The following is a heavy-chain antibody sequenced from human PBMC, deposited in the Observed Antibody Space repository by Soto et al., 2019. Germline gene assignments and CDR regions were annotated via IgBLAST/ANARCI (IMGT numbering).Heavy chain of an antibody. Sequence: SVKVSCQASGGTFSSYAISWVRQAPGQGLEWMGGIIPIFGTANYAQKFQGRVTITADESTSTAYMELSSLRSEDTAVYYCARDDGAGSSGYYYFRYFYGMDVWGQGTTVTVS. CDR2: IIPIFGTA. V-gene: IGHV1-69*13. J-gene: IGHJ6*02. D-gene: IGHD3-22*01. CDR3: ARDDGAGSSGYYYFRYFYGMDV. CDR1: GGTFSSYA.